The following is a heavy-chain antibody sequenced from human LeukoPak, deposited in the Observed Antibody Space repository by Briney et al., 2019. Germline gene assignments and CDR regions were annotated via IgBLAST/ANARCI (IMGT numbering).Heavy chain of an antibody. CDR1: GFTFSSYG. CDR2: IWYDGSNK. CDR3: ARGSSTSSV. D-gene: IGHD2-2*01. J-gene: IGHJ4*02. V-gene: IGHV3-33*01. Sequence: GGSLRLSCAASGFTFSSYGMHWVRQAPGKGLEWVAVIWYDGSNKYYADSVKGRFTISRDNSKNTLCLQMNSLRAEDTAVYYCARGSSTSSVWGQGTLVTVSS.